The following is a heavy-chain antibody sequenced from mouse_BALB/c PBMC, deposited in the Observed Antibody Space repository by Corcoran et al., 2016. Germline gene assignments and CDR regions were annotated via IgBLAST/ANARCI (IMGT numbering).Heavy chain of an antibody. Sequence: QVTLKESGPGILQPSQTLSLTCSFSGFSLSTSGMGVSWIRQPSGKGLEWLAHIYWDDDKRYNPSLKSRLTISKDTSSNQVFLKITSVDTADTATDYCARRAQRGNCPFDYWGQGTTLTVSS. CDR1: GFSLSTSGMG. D-gene: IGHD2-1*01. CDR2: IYWDDDK. V-gene: IGHV8-12*01. CDR3: ARRAQRGNCPFDY. J-gene: IGHJ2*01.